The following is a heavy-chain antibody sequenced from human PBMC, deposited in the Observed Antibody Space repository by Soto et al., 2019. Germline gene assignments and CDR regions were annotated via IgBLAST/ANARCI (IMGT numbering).Heavy chain of an antibody. V-gene: IGHV3-23*01. CDR1: GFTFSNYA. CDR2: ISGSGGST. D-gene: IGHD6-13*01. CDR3: AKDQGSSWYEIDS. Sequence: EVQLLESGGGLVQPGGSLRLSCAASGFTFSNYAVTWVRQAPGKGLEWVSTISGSGGSTYYADSVKGRFTISRDNSKNPLVLAMNSLRAEDTAVYYCAKDQGSSWYEIDSWGQGTLVTVSS. J-gene: IGHJ4*02.